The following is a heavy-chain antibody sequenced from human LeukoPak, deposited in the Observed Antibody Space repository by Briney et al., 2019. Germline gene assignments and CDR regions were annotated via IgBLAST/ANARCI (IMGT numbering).Heavy chain of an antibody. D-gene: IGHD3-10*01. CDR3: AKAMGYYGSGSYYKGSFDY. V-gene: IGHV3-30*02. CDR2: IRYDGSNK. J-gene: IGHJ4*02. CDR1: GFSFTYFW. Sequence: PGGSLRLSCAASGFSFTYFWMTWVRQAPGKGLEWVAFIRYDGSNKYYADSVKGRFTISRDNSKNTLYLQMNSLRAEDTAVYYCAKAMGYYGSGSYYKGSFDYWGQGTLVTVSS.